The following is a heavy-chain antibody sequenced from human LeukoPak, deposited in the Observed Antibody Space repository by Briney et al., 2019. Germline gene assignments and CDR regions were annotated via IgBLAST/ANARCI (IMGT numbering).Heavy chain of an antibody. V-gene: IGHV1-2*02. CDR2: INVNSGGA. D-gene: IGHD2-2*01. J-gene: IGHJ5*02. CDR1: GYTFTDCY. Sequence: GASVQVSCKASGYTFTDCYMHWVRQAPGQGLEWMGWINVNSGGAKYAQKFQGRVTMTRDTSISTAYMEVTRLRSDDTAVYYCAREGDVVADVNWFDPWGQGTLVTVSS. CDR3: AREGDVVADVNWFDP.